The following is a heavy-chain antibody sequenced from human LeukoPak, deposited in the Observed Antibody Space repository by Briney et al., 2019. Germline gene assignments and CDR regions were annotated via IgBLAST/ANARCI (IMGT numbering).Heavy chain of an antibody. J-gene: IGHJ4*02. CDR3: ARGYYDNSGYSLLDY. CDR1: GGSISSGNW. CDR2: IYHSGIT. Sequence: PSGTLSLTCVVSGGSISSGNWWSWVRQPPEKGLEWIGEIYHSGITDYNPSLKSRVTISVDKSKNQFSLKLSSVTAADTAVYYCARGYYDNSGYSLLDYWGQGTLVTVSS. V-gene: IGHV4-4*02. D-gene: IGHD3-22*01.